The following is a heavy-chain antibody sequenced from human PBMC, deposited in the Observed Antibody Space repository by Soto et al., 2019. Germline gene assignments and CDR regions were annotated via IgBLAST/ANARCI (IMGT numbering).Heavy chain of an antibody. Sequence: QVTLKESGPVLVKPTETLTLTCTVSGFSLSNARMGVSWIRQPPGKALEWLAHIFSNDEKSYSTSLKSRLTNXKXTXXSQVVLTMTNMDPVDTATYYCARMFTAEAHYGMDVWGQGTTVTVSS. CDR2: IFSNDEK. CDR3: ARMFTAEAHYGMDV. D-gene: IGHD5-18*01. CDR1: GFSLSNARMG. V-gene: IGHV2-26*01. J-gene: IGHJ6*02.